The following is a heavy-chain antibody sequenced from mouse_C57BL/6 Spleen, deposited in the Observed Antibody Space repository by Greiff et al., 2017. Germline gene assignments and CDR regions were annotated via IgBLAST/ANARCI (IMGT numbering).Heavy chain of an antibody. J-gene: IGHJ2*01. D-gene: IGHD2-3*01. Sequence: VQLQQSGAELVRPGTSVKVSCKASGYAFTNYLIEWVKQRPGQGLEWIGVINPGSGGTNYNEKFKGKATLTADKSSSTAYMQLSSLTSEDSAVYFCARSGWLLRGYWGQGTTLTVSS. CDR3: ARSGWLLRGY. CDR1: GYAFTNYL. CDR2: INPGSGGT. V-gene: IGHV1-54*01.